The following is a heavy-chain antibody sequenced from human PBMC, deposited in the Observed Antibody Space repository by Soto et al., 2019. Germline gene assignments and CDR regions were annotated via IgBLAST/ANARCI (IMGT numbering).Heavy chain of an antibody. V-gene: IGHV3-53*01. CDR3: ARYSYGYRVFDY. D-gene: IGHD5-18*01. J-gene: IGHJ4*02. CDR1: GFTVSSNY. CDR2: IYSGGST. Sequence: SGGSLRLSCAASGFTVSSNYMSWVRQAPGKGLEWVSVIYSGGSTYYADSVKGRFTISRDNSKNTLYLQMNSLRAEDTAVYYCARYSYGYRVFDYWGQGTLVTVSS.